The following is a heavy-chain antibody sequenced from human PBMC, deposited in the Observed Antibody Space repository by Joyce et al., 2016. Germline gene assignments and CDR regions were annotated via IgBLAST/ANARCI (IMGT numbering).Heavy chain of an antibody. Sequence: QVQLVESGGGVVQTGRSLRLSCAASGFNFSTFGMHWVRQAPGRGLEWVAVISDDGSNKYYADSVQGRFSVSRDNSKRTLSLQMNSLRPEDTAVYYCVKRPDVTFCSTTSCHTSYFDHWGPGTLVSVFS. J-gene: IGHJ4*02. D-gene: IGHD2-2*02. V-gene: IGHV3-30*18. CDR3: VKRPDVTFCSTTSCHTSYFDH. CDR1: GFNFSTFG. CDR2: ISDDGSNK.